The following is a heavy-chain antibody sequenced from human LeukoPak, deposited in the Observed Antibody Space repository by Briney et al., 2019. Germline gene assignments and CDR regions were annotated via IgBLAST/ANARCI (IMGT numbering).Heavy chain of an antibody. D-gene: IGHD6-19*01. CDR2: IYYSGST. CDR3: ARAVRWLVPVFDY. J-gene: IGHJ4*02. V-gene: IGHV4-59*01. Sequence: SETLSLTCTVSGGSISSYYWSWIRQPPGKGLEWIGYIYYSGSTNYNPSLKSRVTISVDTSKNQFSLKLSSVTAADTAVYYCARAVRWLVPVFDYWGQGTLVTVSS. CDR1: GGSISSYY.